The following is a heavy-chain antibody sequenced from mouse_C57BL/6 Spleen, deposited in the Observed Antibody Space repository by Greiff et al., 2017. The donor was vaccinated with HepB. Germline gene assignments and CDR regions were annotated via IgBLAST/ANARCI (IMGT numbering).Heavy chain of an antibody. CDR2: IYPRSGNT. CDR3: AREDSGYGNFYYFDY. D-gene: IGHD2-1*01. J-gene: IGHJ2*01. Sequence: VKLVESGAELARPGASVKLSCKASGYTFTSYGISWVKQRTGQGLEWIGEIYPRSGNTYYNEKFKGKATLTADKSSSTAYMELRSLTSEDSAVYFCAREDSGYGNFYYFDYWGQGTTLTVSS. CDR1: GYTFTSYG. V-gene: IGHV1-81*01.